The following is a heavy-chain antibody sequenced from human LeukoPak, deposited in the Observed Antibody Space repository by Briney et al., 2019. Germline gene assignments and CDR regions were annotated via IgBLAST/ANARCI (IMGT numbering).Heavy chain of an antibody. CDR2: IKQDGSEK. CDR1: GFTFSSYW. CDR3: AKVRAARPGNAPFVD. J-gene: IGHJ4*02. Sequence: GGSLRLSCAASGFTFSSYWMSWVRQAPGKGLEWVANIKQDGSEKYYVDSVKGRFTISRDNAKNSLYLQMNSLRAEDTAVYYCAKVRAARPGNAPFVDWGQGTLVTVSS. V-gene: IGHV3-7*01. D-gene: IGHD6-6*01.